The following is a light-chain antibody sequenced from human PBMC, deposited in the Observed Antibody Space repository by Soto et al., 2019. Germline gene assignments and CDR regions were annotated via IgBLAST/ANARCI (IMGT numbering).Light chain of an antibody. CDR2: GAS. V-gene: IGKV3-20*01. CDR3: QQYGSSGT. CDR1: QSVSNNY. Sequence: EIVLTQSPGTLSLSPGERATLFCRASQSVSNNYLAWYQQKPGQAPRLLIYGASNRATGIPDGFSGSGSGTDFTLTISGLEPEDFAVYYCQQYGSSGTFGQGTKVDIK. J-gene: IGKJ1*01.